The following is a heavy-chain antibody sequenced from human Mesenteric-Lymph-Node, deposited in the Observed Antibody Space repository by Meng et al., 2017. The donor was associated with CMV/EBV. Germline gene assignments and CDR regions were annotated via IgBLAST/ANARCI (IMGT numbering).Heavy chain of an antibody. CDR1: GCSFNTYD. J-gene: IGHJ6*02. V-gene: IGHV1-8*01. D-gene: IGHD1-1*01. CDR3: ASLMETYGMDV. CDR2: MNPNSGNT. Sequence: ASVKVSCKASGCSFNTYDIYWVRQATGQGLEWMGWMNPNSGNTGYAQSFQDRVSMTRDTFRDTAYMELSSLRSEDTAVCYCASLMETYGMDVWGQGTTVTVSS.